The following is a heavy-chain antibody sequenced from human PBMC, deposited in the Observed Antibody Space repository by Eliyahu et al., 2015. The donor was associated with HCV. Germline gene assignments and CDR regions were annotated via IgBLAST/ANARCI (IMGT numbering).Heavy chain of an antibody. V-gene: IGHV4-59*01. CDR3: ASGGGGIAVAGTGGWFDP. J-gene: IGHJ5*02. Sequence: QVQLQESGPELVKPSXTLXLTXTVSXGSIXTYSWXWIRQPPGKGLEWVGYTHYSGSTNYNPSLKSXVTMSVDTSKNQFSLKLTSVTAADTAVYFCASGGGGIAVAGTGGWFDPWGQGTLVTVSS. CDR1: XGSIXTYS. D-gene: IGHD6-19*01. CDR2: THYSGST.